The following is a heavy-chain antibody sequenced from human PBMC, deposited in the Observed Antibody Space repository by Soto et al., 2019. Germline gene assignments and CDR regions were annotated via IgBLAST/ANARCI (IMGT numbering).Heavy chain of an antibody. CDR2: IYWDDDK. V-gene: IGHV2-5*02. CDR1: GFSLSTSGVG. J-gene: IGHJ6*03. Sequence: QITLKEAGPTLVKPTQTLTLTCTFSGFSLSTSGVGVGWIRQPPGKAREWLALIYWDDDKRYRPSLKSRRTITKDTSKNQVVLTMTNMDPVETATYYCAHNDYYYMDVWGKGTTVTVSS. CDR3: AHNDYYYMDV.